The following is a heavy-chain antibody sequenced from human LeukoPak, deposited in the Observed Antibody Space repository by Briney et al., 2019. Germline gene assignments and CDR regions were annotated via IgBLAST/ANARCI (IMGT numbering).Heavy chain of an antibody. D-gene: IGHD4-11*01. CDR3: ARDDYNRH. CDR1: GFTFSVYW. J-gene: IGHJ4*02. V-gene: IGHV3-74*01. CDR2: NRSDGSST. Sequence: GGSLRLSCAASGFTFSVYWMHWVRQAPGKGLEWVSRNRSDGSSTTYADSVKGRFTISRDNAKNTLYLQMSSLRADDTAVYYCARDDYNRHWGQGTLVTVSS.